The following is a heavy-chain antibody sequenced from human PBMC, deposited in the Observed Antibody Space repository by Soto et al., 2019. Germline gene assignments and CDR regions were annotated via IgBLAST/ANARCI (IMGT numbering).Heavy chain of an antibody. CDR3: ARTYSSSWSPLDY. J-gene: IGHJ4*02. CDR2: INHSGGT. V-gene: IGHV4-34*01. CDR1: GGSFSGYY. D-gene: IGHD6-13*01. Sequence: QVQLQQWGAGLLKPSETLSLTCAVYGGSFSGYYWSWIRQPPGKGLEWIGEINHSGGTNYNPSLKSRVTISVATSTHHASLKLSSVPAAATAVYYCARTYSSSWSPLDYWGQGTLVTVSS.